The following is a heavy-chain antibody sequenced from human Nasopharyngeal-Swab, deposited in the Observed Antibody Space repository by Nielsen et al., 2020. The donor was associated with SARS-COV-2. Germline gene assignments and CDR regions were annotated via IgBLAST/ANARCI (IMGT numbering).Heavy chain of an antibody. J-gene: IGHJ4*02. Sequence: GSLRFSCSVSGGSINNYYWSWIRQPAGKGLEWIGRIYFSGSTNYNPSLKSRVTMSVDMSKNQFSLKLSSVTAADTAVYYCAREGQSFDYWGQGTLVAVSS. CDR2: IYFSGST. V-gene: IGHV4-4*07. CDR3: AREGQSFDY. CDR1: GGSINNYY.